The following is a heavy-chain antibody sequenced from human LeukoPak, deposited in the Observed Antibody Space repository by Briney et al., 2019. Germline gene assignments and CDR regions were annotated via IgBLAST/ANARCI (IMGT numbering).Heavy chain of an antibody. CDR2: ISTSSSYI. V-gene: IGHV3-21*01. D-gene: IGHD5-18*01. J-gene: IGHJ3*02. CDR3: ASETKRGYSYGSPTDAFDI. CDR1: GLTFSR. Sequence: PGGSLRLSCIASGLTFSRMNWVRQAPGKGLEWVSSISTSSSYIYYADSLKGRFTISRDNARNSLYLQMNSLRAEDTALYYCASETKRGYSYGSPTDAFDIWGQGTLVTVSS.